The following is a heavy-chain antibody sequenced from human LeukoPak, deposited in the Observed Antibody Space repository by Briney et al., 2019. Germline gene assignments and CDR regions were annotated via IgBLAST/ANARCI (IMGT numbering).Heavy chain of an antibody. V-gene: IGHV3-23*01. J-gene: IGHJ4*02. CDR3: SKWTTVAHYYFDY. Sequence: ETLSLTCAVYGRSFSGYYWSWVRQAPGMGLEWVSGISGSGGSTYYAESVKGRFTISRDNSKNTLYLQMNSLRAEDTAVYYCSKWTTVAHYYFDYCGQGTLVTVSS. CDR1: GRSFSGYY. CDR2: ISGSGGST. D-gene: IGHD4-23*01.